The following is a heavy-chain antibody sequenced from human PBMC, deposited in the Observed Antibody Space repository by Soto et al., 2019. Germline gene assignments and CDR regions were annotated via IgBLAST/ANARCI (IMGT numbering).Heavy chain of an antibody. Sequence: GASVKVSCKASGYTFTSYDINWVRQATGQGLEWMGWMNPNSGNTGYAQEFQGRVTMTRNTSISTAYMELSSLRSEDTAVYYCARMSGCSSTSCYVGWYYYYYYYMDVWGKGTTVTVSS. J-gene: IGHJ6*03. CDR3: ARMSGCSSTSCYVGWYYYYYYYMDV. V-gene: IGHV1-8*01. D-gene: IGHD2-2*01. CDR1: GYTFTSYD. CDR2: MNPNSGNT.